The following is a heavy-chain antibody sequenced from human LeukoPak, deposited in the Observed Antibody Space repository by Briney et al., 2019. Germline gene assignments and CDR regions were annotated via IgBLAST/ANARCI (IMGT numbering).Heavy chain of an antibody. D-gene: IGHD5-18*01. CDR3: ARRRDTAMDGNWFDA. CDR1: GYRFTSYW. Sequence: GASLQTSFYGSGYRFTSYWIGWVRPLPGKGLGWMGIIYPGDSDTRYSPSFQGQVTISGDKSVSTAYLQWSSLTASDTAMYYCARRRDTAMDGNWFDAWGQGTLVTVSS. CDR2: IYPGDSDT. V-gene: IGHV5-51*01. J-gene: IGHJ5*02.